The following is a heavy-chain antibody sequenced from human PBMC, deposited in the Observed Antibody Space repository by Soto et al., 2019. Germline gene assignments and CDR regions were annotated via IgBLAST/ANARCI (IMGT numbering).Heavy chain of an antibody. D-gene: IGHD3-22*01. Sequence: GGSLRLSCAASGFTFISYEMMWGRQAPGKGLEWVSYIHVNVKTTYYPDSVKGRFTISRDNAKNSMYLQMNSLRAGDTAVYYCATSLSGYYYNYWGQGTLVTVSS. CDR1: GFTFISYE. J-gene: IGHJ4*02. V-gene: IGHV3-48*03. CDR2: IHVNVKTT. CDR3: ATSLSGYYYNY.